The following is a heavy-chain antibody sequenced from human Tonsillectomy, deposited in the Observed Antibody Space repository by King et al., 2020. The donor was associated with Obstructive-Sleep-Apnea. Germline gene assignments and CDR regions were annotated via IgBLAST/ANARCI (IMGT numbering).Heavy chain of an antibody. Sequence: VQLQQWGAGLLKPSETLSLTCAVYGGSFSGYYWSWIRQPPGKGLEWIGEINHSGSTNYNPSLKSRVTISVDPSKNQSSLELSSLTAADTAVYYCARRGYYGSGSLPYNWLDPWGQGTLVTVSS. CDR3: ARRGYYGSGSLPYNWLDP. CDR1: GGSFSGYY. V-gene: IGHV4-34*01. D-gene: IGHD3-10*01. CDR2: INHSGST. J-gene: IGHJ5*02.